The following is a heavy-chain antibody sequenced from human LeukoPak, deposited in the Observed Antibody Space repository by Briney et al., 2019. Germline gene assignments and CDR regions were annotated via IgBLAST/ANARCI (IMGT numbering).Heavy chain of an antibody. J-gene: IGHJ2*01. CDR1: GYSFTSYW. CDR2: IYPGDSDT. CDR3: ARRAVVAASMDWYFDL. V-gene: IGHV5-51*01. D-gene: IGHD2-15*01. Sequence: ESLKISCKGSGYSFTSYWIGWVRHMPGKGLEWMGIIYPGDSDTRYSPSFQGQVTISADKSISTAYLQWSSLKASDTAMYYCARRAVVAASMDWYFDLWGRGTLVTVSS.